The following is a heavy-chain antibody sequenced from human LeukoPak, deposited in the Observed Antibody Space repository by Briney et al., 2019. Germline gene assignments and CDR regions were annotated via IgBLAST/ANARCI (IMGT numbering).Heavy chain of an antibody. D-gene: IGHD3-10*01. Sequence: PSETLSLTYTVSGGSISSSSYYWGWIRQPPGKGLEWIGSIYYSGSTYYNPSLKSRVTISVDTSKNQFSLKLSSVTAADTAVYYCARHSGPPYYFDYWGQGTLVTVSS. J-gene: IGHJ4*02. CDR3: ARHSGPPYYFDY. V-gene: IGHV4-39*01. CDR1: GGSISSSSYY. CDR2: IYYSGST.